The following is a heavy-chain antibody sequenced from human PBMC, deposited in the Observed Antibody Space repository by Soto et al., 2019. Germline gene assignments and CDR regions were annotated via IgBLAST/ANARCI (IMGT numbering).Heavy chain of an antibody. CDR1: GFTFSDYY. Sequence: GGSLRLSCAASGFTFSDYYMSWIRQAPGKGLEWVSYISSSGSTIYYADSVKGRFTISRDNAKNSLYLQMNSLRAEDTAVYYCASSNWNDERAIDYWGQGTLVTVS. CDR2: ISSSGSTI. J-gene: IGHJ4*02. CDR3: ASSNWNDERAIDY. D-gene: IGHD1-20*01. V-gene: IGHV3-11*01.